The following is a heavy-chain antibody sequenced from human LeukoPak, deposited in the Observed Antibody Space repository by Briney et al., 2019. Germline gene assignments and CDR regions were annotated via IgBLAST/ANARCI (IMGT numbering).Heavy chain of an antibody. CDR3: AKDNYYDSSGYFHY. CDR1: GFTFSSYE. CDR2: ISGSGGST. V-gene: IGHV3-23*01. Sequence: GGSLRLSCAASGFTFSSYEMNWVRQAPGKGLEWVSAISGSGGSTYYADSVKGRFTISRDNSKNTLYLQMNSLRAEDTAVYYCAKDNYYDSSGYFHYWGQGTLVTVSS. J-gene: IGHJ4*02. D-gene: IGHD3-22*01.